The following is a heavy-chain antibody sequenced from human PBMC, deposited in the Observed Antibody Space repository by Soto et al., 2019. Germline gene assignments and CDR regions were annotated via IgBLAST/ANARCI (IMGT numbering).Heavy chain of an antibody. J-gene: IGHJ1*01. V-gene: IGHV3-23*01. CDR3: AKPDVVPFSGSAEYFQH. CDR1: GFTFSSYA. D-gene: IGHD1-1*01. CDR2: ISGSGGST. Sequence: GGSLRLSCAASGFTFSSYAMSWVRQAPGKGLEWVSAISGSGGSTYYADSVKGRFTISRDNSKNTLYLQMNSLRAEDTAVYYCAKPDVVPFSGSAEYFQHWGQGTLVTVSS.